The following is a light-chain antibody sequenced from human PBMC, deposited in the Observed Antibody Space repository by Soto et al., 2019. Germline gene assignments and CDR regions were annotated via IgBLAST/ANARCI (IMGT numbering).Light chain of an antibody. V-gene: IGKV2-28*01. J-gene: IGKJ5*01. CDR1: QSLLHSNGRIY. Sequence: EIVMTPSQLSLSVTPGEPASISCRATQSLLHSNGRIYLDWSLQKPGQSPQVLIQLAYNRASGVPGRFSVSHSGTEFTLEISRVQAEYVGVYYCVHSLQVRITFGQGTRLDIK. CDR2: LAY. CDR3: VHSLQVRIT.